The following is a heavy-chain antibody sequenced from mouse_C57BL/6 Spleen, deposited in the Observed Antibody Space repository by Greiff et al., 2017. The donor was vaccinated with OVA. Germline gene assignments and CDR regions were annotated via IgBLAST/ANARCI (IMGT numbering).Heavy chain of an antibody. CDR2: IYPGDGDT. CDR3: ARGGDGYFDV. Sequence: VQVVESGPELVKPGASVKISCKASGYAFSSSWMNWVKQRPGKGIEWIGRIYPGDGDTNYNGKFKGKATLTADKSSSTAYMQLSSLTSEDSAVYFCARGGDGYFDVWGTGTTVTVSS. CDR1: GYAFSSSW. D-gene: IGHD2-13*01. V-gene: IGHV1-82*01. J-gene: IGHJ1*03.